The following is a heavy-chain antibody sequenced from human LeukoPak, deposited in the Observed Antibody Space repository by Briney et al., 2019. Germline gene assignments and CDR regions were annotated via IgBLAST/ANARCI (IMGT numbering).Heavy chain of an antibody. J-gene: IGHJ4*02. V-gene: IGHV3-23*01. Sequence: GGSLRLSCAASGFTFGSYAMSWVRQAPGNGLEWVSAISGSGGSTYYADSVKGRFTISRDNSKNTLYLQMNSLRAEDTAVYYCAKGGSSGWYYFDYWGQGTLVTVSS. CDR3: AKGGSSGWYYFDY. CDR2: ISGSGGST. CDR1: GFTFGSYA. D-gene: IGHD6-19*01.